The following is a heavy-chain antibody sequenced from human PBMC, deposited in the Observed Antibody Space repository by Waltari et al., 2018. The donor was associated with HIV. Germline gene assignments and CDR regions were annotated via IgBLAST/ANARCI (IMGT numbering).Heavy chain of an antibody. V-gene: IGHV3-9*01. J-gene: IGHJ4*02. D-gene: IGHD3-3*01. Sequence: EVQLVESGGGLVQPGRSLRLSCAASGFTFDDYAMHWVRQAPGKGWEWVAGISGNSGSIGYGDSGKGRFTISRDNAKNSLYLKMKGLRAEDTALYYWAKALEGGGYWGQGTLVTVSS. CDR3: AKALEGGGY. CDR2: ISGNSGSI. CDR1: GFTFDDYA.